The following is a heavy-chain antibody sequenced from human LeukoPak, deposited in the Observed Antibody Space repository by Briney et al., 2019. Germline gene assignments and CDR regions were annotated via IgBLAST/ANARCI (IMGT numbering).Heavy chain of an antibody. V-gene: IGHV3-23*01. CDR3: AKGSRASRPYYFDY. J-gene: IGHJ4*02. CDR2: ITDSGGDT. Sequence: PGGSLRLSCAASGFTYSTYAMSWVRQAPGKGLEWISAITDSGGDTYYADSVKGRFTISRDNSKNALYLQMYSLRAEDTAVYYCAKGSRASRPYYFDYWGQGTLVTVSS. CDR1: GFTYSTYA. D-gene: IGHD6-6*01.